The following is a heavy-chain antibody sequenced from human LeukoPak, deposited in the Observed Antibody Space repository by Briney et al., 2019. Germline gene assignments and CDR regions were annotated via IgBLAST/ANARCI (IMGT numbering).Heavy chain of an antibody. Sequence: GGSLRLSCAASGFTFRSHDMNWVRQAPGKGLEWVSYIRSRDRTIYYADSVKGRFTISTDNAGNSLYLQMNSLRTEDTAVYYCARDHRWGFDYWGRGTLVTVSS. V-gene: IGHV3-48*01. CDR1: GFTFRSHD. D-gene: IGHD7-27*01. CDR2: IRSRDRTI. J-gene: IGHJ4*02. CDR3: ARDHRWGFDY.